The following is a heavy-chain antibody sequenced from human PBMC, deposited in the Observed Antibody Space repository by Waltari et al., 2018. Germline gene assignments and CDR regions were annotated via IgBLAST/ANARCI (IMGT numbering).Heavy chain of an antibody. Sequence: QVQLQQWGAGQLQPSETLSLTCAVYGGSFSGYYWGWIRQPPGQGLEWIGEIHQNGNRHHNPSLRSRVTMLVDTSRSQFSLKVNSVTAADTAVYYCVRLEDCSGPGGNCYSGDSFALDVWGQGTTVTVSS. CDR2: IHQNGNR. CDR3: VRLEDCSGPGGNCYSGDSFALDV. V-gene: IGHV4-34*02. CDR1: GGSFSGYY. J-gene: IGHJ6*02. D-gene: IGHD2-15*01.